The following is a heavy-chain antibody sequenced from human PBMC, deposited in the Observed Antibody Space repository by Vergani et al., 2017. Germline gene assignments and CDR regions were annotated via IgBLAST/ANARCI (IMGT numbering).Heavy chain of an antibody. J-gene: IGHJ4*01. D-gene: IGHD6-13*01. CDR2: VRHKEDGGTP. Sequence: EVQLVESGGGLEQPGRSLRLSCRASGFTFTDYGISWVRQAPGKGLEWVGFVRHKEDGGTPEHAASVKGRFTISRDDSKAIAYVQMNSLKTEDTAVYYCTTGFPGSSWSTYWGQGTLVTVSS. CDR3: TTGFPGSSWSTY. CDR1: GFTFTDYG. V-gene: IGHV3-49*04.